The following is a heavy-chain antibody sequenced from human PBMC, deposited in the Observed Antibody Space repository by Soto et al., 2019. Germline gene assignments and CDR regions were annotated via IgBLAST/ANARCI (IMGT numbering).Heavy chain of an antibody. CDR1: GGSFSGYY. D-gene: IGHD3-3*01. CDR2: INHSGST. Sequence: SETLSLTCAVYGGSFSGYYWSWIRHPPGKGLEWIGEINHSGSTNYNPSLKSRVTISVDTSKNQFSLKLSSVTAADTAVYYCASFFERLGFDYWGQGTLVPVSS. V-gene: IGHV4-34*01. J-gene: IGHJ4*02. CDR3: ASFFERLGFDY.